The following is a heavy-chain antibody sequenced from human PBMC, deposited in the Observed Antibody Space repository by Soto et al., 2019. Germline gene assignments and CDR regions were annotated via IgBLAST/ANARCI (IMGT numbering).Heavy chain of an antibody. J-gene: IGHJ3*02. CDR1: GYTFTSYG. Sequence: VASVKVSCKASGYTFTSYGISWVRQAPGQGLEWMGWISAYNGNTNYAQKLQGRVTMTTDTSTSTAYMELRSLRSDDTAVYYCARAPQYSSGWYDAFDIWGEGTMVTVSS. D-gene: IGHD6-19*01. CDR3: ARAPQYSSGWYDAFDI. CDR2: ISAYNGNT. V-gene: IGHV1-18*01.